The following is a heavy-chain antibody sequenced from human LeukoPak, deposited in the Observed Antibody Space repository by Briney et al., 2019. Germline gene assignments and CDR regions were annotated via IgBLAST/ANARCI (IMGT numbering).Heavy chain of an antibody. D-gene: IGHD6-13*01. CDR2: IYSGGST. CDR3: ARGPSSSWPYYFDY. CDR1: GFTVSSTY. V-gene: IGHV3-53*01. J-gene: IGHJ4*02. Sequence: TGGSLRLSCAASGFTVSSTYMTWVRQAPGKGLEWVSVIYSGGSTYYAVSVKGRFTISRDNSKNTLYLQMNSLRAEDTAVYYCARGPSSSWPYYFDYWDQGTLVTVSS.